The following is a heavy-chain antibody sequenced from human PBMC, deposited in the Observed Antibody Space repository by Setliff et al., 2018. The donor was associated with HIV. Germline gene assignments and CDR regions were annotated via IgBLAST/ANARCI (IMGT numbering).Heavy chain of an antibody. J-gene: IGHJ3*02. CDR1: RASISSGGYY. Sequence: SETLSLTCTVSRASISSGGYYWSWIPQRPGEGLEWIWYIYYSGNTFYNPSLKSRVTISVDTSKNQFSLKLSSVTAADTALYYCARVYGDYVEGAFDIWGQGTMVTVSS. CDR3: ARVYGDYVEGAFDI. V-gene: IGHV4-31*03. D-gene: IGHD4-17*01. CDR2: IYYSGNT.